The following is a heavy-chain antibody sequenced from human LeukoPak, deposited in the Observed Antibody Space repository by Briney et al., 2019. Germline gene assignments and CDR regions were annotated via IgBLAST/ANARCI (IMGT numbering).Heavy chain of an antibody. Sequence: GGSLRLSCAASGFTFSSYWMSWVRQAPRQGLEWVANIKEDGSDKYYVDSVKGRLTISRDNADNSLYLQMNSLIAEDTAVYYCARGPRFNYWGQGTLVTVSS. CDR3: ARGPRFNY. CDR1: GFTFSSYW. V-gene: IGHV3-7*04. J-gene: IGHJ4*02. CDR2: IKEDGSDK.